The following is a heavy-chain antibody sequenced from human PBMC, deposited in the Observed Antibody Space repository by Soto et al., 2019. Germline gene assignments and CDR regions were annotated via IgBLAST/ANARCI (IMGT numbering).Heavy chain of an antibody. V-gene: IGHV3-30-3*01. Sequence: PGGSLRLSCAASGFTFSSYAMHWVRQAPGKGLEWVAVISYDGSNKYYADSVKGRFTISRDNSKNTLYLQMNSLRAEDTAVYYCARDRRVHCSSTSCPTRYYYYYGMDVWGQGTTVTVSS. D-gene: IGHD2-2*01. CDR1: GFTFSSYA. CDR3: ARDRRVHCSSTSCPTRYYYYYGMDV. CDR2: ISYDGSNK. J-gene: IGHJ6*02.